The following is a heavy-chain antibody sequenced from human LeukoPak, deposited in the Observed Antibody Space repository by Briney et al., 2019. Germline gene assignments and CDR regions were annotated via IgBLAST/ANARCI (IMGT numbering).Heavy chain of an antibody. CDR2: INPSGGST. Sequence: ASVKASCKASGYTFTSYYMHWVRQALGQGLEWMGIINPSGGSTSYAQKFQGRVTMTRDTSTSTVYMELSSLRSEDTAAYYCARGMDGWFGELFPTSYWGQGTLVTVSS. V-gene: IGHV1-46*01. D-gene: IGHD3-10*01. CDR3: ARGMDGWFGELFPTSY. CDR1: GYTFTSYY. J-gene: IGHJ4*02.